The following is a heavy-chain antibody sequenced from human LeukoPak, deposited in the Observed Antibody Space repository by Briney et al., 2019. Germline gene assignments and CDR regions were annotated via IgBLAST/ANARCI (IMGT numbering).Heavy chain of an antibody. V-gene: IGHV3-7*01. Sequence: GGSLRLSCATSGFIFSRYWVSWVRQAPGEGVEWVANINQDESEKNYVDSVKGRFTISRDNAKNSLDLQMNSLRAEDTAVYYCARYGNGEWLAHYAFDVWGQGTMVTVAS. CDR3: ARYGNGEWLAHYAFDV. J-gene: IGHJ3*01. CDR2: INQDESEK. CDR1: GFIFSRYW. D-gene: IGHD6-19*01.